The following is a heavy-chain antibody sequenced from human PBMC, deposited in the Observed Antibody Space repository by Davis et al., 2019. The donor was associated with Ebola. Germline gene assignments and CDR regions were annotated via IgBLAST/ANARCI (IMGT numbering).Heavy chain of an antibody. J-gene: IGHJ6*02. V-gene: IGHV3-23*01. Sequence: GGSLRLSCTASGFSLSTYTLNWVRQIPGRGLECVSVISNLAMKTFYSDSVQGRFIISRDNSKNIVFLQMNNLRVDDSAIYYCADPLSSVWGQGTTVTVS. CDR2: ISNLAMKT. D-gene: IGHD2/OR15-2a*01. CDR1: GFSLSTYT. CDR3: ADPLSSV.